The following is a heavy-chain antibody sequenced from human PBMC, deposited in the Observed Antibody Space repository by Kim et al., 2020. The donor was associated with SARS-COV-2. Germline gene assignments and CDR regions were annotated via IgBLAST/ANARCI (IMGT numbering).Heavy chain of an antibody. D-gene: IGHD3-10*01. J-gene: IGHJ6*02. V-gene: IGHV4-31*03. Sequence: SETLSLTCTVSGGSISSGGYYWSWIRQHPGKGLEWIGYIYYSGSTYYNPSLKSRVTISVDTSKNQFSLKLSSVTAADTAVYYCARSSITMVRGVIINDYYYYGMDVWGQGTTVTVSS. CDR1: GGSISSGGYY. CDR2: IYYSGST. CDR3: ARSSITMVRGVIINDYYYYGMDV.